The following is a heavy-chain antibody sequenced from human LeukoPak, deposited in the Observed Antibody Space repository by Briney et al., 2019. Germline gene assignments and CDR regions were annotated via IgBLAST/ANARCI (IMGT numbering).Heavy chain of an antibody. Sequence: KPSETLSLTCTVSGGSISSSSYYWGWIRQPPGKGLEWIGSIYYSGSTYYSPSLKSRVTISVDTSKNQFSLKLSSVTAADTAVYYCARHNRGDNADYWGQGTLVTVSS. V-gene: IGHV4-39*01. CDR1: GGSISSSSYY. CDR2: IYYSGST. CDR3: ARHNRGDNADY. D-gene: IGHD4-17*01. J-gene: IGHJ4*02.